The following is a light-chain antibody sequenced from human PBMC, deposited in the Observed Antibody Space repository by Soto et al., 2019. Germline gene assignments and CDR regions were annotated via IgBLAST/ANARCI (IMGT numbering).Light chain of an antibody. J-gene: IGKJ1*01. Sequence: DIPMTQSPSSLSASAGDRVTITCRASQSISSYLNWYQQKPGKAPKLLIYGASSLQSGVPSRFSGSGSGTDFTLTISSLQPEDFATDDCQQKYSTPRTFGQGTKVDIK. V-gene: IGKV1-39*01. CDR1: QSISSY. CDR2: GAS. CDR3: QQKYSTPRT.